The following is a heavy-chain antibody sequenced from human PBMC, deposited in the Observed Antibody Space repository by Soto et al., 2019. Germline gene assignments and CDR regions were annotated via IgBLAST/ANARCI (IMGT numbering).Heavy chain of an antibody. V-gene: IGHV3-30*03. J-gene: IGHJ3*02. CDR3: AREGPVRAFDI. Sequence: GGSLRLSCAASGFTFSSYGMHWVRQAPGKGLEWVAVISYDGSNKYYADSVKGRFTISRDNSKNTLYLQMNSLRAEDTAVYYCAREGPVRAFDIWGQGTMVTVSS. CDR2: ISYDGSNK. D-gene: IGHD4-17*01. CDR1: GFTFSSYG.